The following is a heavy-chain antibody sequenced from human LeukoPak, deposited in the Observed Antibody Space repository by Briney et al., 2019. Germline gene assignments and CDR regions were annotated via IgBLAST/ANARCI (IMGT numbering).Heavy chain of an antibody. J-gene: IGHJ6*03. CDR3: AGGGQYCSGGSCYSRYYYYYMDV. Sequence: PGGSLRLSCAASGFTFSSYWMHWVRQAPGKGLVWVSRINSDGSSTSYADSVKGRFTISRDNSKNTLYLQMNSLRAEDTAVYYCAGGGQYCSGGSCYSRYYYYYMDVWGKGTTVTVSS. CDR2: INSDGSST. V-gene: IGHV3-74*01. D-gene: IGHD2-15*01. CDR1: GFTFSSYW.